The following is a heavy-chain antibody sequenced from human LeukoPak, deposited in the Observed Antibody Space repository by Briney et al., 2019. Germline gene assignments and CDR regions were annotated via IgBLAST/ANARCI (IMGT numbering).Heavy chain of an antibody. Sequence: GGSLRLSCAASGFTFSSYWMHWVRQAPGKGLVWVSRINSDGSSTSYADSVKGRFTISRDNAKNTLYLQMNSLRAEDTAVYYCARWFADVYSSSSTDYYYYYMDVWGKGTTVTVSS. J-gene: IGHJ6*03. CDR1: GFTFSSYW. D-gene: IGHD6-6*01. CDR2: INSDGSST. V-gene: IGHV3-74*01. CDR3: ARWFADVYSSSSTDYYYYYMDV.